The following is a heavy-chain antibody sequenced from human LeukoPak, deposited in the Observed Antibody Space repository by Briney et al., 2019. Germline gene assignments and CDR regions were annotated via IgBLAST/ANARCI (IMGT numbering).Heavy chain of an antibody. J-gene: IGHJ4*02. D-gene: IGHD2-2*01. CDR2: IYSDGTT. CDR1: GLTVSSQY. V-gene: IGHV3-66*02. Sequence: GGSLRLSCAASGLTVSSQYMSWVRQAPGKGLEWVSVIYSDGTTYYADSVKGRFIISRDTSDNTLSLQMTRLRDEDTALYYCACSTGKKDFDYWGPGTKVTVSS. CDR3: ACSTGKKDFDY.